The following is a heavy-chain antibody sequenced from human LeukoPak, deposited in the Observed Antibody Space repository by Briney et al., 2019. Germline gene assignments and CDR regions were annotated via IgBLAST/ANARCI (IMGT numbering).Heavy chain of an antibody. CDR1: GYSISSGYY. CDR3: ARGGGSGQLQPDFDY. CDR2: IYHSGST. D-gene: IGHD2-15*01. Sequence: KASETLSLTCTVSGYSISSGYYWGWIRQPPGKGLEWIGSIYHSGSTYYNPSLKSRVTISVDTSKNQFSLKLSSVTAADTAVYYCARGGGSGQLQPDFDYWGQGTLVTVSS. V-gene: IGHV4-38-2*02. J-gene: IGHJ4*02.